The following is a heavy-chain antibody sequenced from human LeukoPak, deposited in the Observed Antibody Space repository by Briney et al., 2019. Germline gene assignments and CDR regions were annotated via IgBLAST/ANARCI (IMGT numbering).Heavy chain of an antibody. J-gene: IGHJ6*03. V-gene: IGHV1-8*01. CDR1: GYTFTSYD. D-gene: IGHD3-9*01. CDR3: ARTAYDILTGYYSDYYYYYMDV. CDR2: MNPNSGNT. Sequence: ASVKVSCKASGYTFTSYDINWVRQATGQGLEWMGWMNPNSGNTGYAQKFQGRVTMTRNTSISTAYMELSSLRSEDTAVYYCARTAYDILTGYYSDYYYYYMDVWGKGTTVTVSS.